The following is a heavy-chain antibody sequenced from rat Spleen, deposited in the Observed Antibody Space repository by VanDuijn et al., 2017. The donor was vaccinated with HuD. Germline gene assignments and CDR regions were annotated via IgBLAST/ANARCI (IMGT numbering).Heavy chain of an antibody. V-gene: IGHV2S12*01. D-gene: IGHD1-9*01. CDR1: GFSLTSDG. Sequence: QVQLKESGPGLVQPSQTLSLTCTVSGFSLTSDGVSWVRQPPGKGLEWIAAVSSGGSTDYNSALKSRLSISRDTSKSQVFLKMNSLQTEDIATYYCARESLPYGYNSYFDYWGQGVMVTVSS. J-gene: IGHJ2*01. CDR2: VSSGGST. CDR3: ARESLPYGYNSYFDY.